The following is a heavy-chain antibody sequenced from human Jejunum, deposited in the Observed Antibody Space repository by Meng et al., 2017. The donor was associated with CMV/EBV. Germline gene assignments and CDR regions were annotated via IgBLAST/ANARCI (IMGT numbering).Heavy chain of an antibody. D-gene: IGHD3-10*01. J-gene: IGHJ4*02. CDR3: AKSTPSGTDYWE. CDR1: EFNFNSYR. V-gene: IGHV3-48*03. Sequence: SEFNFNSYRMTWVRQAPGKGLEWVSYITVPGNPIYYADSVRGRFTLSRDNAKNSLYLHMSGLRADDTAVYYCAKSTPSGTDYWEWGQGTLVTVSS. CDR2: ITVPGNPI.